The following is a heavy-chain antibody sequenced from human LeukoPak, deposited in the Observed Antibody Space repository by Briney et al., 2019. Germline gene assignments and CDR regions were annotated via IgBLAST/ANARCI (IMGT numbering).Heavy chain of an antibody. CDR2: IYSGGST. J-gene: IGHJ6*02. CDR1: GFTVSSNY. V-gene: IGHV3-66*01. D-gene: IGHD6-6*01. CDR3: ARDSRPSYYYGMDV. Sequence: GGSLRLSCAASGFTVSSNYMNWVRQAPGKGLEWVSVIYSGGSTYYADSVKGRFAISRDNSKNTLYLQMNSLRAEDTAVYYCARDSRPSYYYGMDVWGQGTTVTVSS.